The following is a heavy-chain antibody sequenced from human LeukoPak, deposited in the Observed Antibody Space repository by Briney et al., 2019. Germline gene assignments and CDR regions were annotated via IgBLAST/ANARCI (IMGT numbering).Heavy chain of an antibody. D-gene: IGHD3-10*01. CDR3: AKDPTMVQGVTTDY. J-gene: IGHJ4*02. V-gene: IGHV3-23*01. CDR2: ISGSGGST. Sequence: GGSLRLSCAASGFTFSSYAMSWVRQAPGKGLEWVSAISGSGGSTYYADSVKGRFTISRDNSKNTLYLQMNSLRAEDTAVYYCAKDPTMVQGVTTDYWGQGTLVTVSS. CDR1: GFTFSSYA.